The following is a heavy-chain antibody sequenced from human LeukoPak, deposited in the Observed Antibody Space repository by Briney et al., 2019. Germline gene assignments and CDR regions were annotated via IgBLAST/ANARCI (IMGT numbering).Heavy chain of an antibody. Sequence: WASVKVSCKASGYIFTGYYMHWVRQAPGQGLEWMGWINPNSGDTNYAQKFQGRVTMTRDTSISTAYMELSRLRSDDTAVYYCARDSPPSPQGYWGQGTLVTVSS. CDR1: GYIFTGYY. V-gene: IGHV1-2*02. CDR2: INPNSGDT. J-gene: IGHJ4*02. CDR3: ARDSPPSPQGY.